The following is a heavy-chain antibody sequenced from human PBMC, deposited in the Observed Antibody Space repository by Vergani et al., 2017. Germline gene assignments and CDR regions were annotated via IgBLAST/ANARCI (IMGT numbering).Heavy chain of an antibody. J-gene: IGHJ4*02. Sequence: QVQLQESGPGLVKPSQTLSLTCTVSGGSISSGGYYWSWIRQHPGKGLEWIGYIYYSGSTYYNPSLKSRVTISVDTSKNQFSLKLSSVTAADTAVYYCARLGANYYDEPGVDYRGQGTLVTVSS. D-gene: IGHD3-22*01. CDR3: ARLGANYYDEPGVDY. CDR1: GGSISSGGYY. CDR2: IYYSGST. V-gene: IGHV4-31*03.